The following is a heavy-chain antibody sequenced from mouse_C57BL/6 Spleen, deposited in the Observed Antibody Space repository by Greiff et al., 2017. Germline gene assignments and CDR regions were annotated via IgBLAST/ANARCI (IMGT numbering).Heavy chain of an antibody. D-gene: IGHD1-1*01. J-gene: IGHJ2*01. Sequence: QVQLKQPGAELVKPGASVKMSCKASGYTFTSYWITWVKQRPGQGLEWIGDIYPGSGSTNYNEKFKSKATLTVDTSSSTAYMQLSSLTSEDSAVYYCAREIYYGSSSGYFDYWGQGTTLTVSS. CDR2: IYPGSGST. CDR3: AREIYYGSSSGYFDY. V-gene: IGHV1-55*01. CDR1: GYTFTSYW.